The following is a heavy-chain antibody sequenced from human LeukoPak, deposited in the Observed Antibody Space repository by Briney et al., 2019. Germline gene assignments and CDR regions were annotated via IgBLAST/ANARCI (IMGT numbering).Heavy chain of an antibody. J-gene: IGHJ6*02. Sequence: GGSLRLSCAASGFTFSSCAMHWVRQAPGKGLEWVAVIAYDGSNKYYADSVKGRFTISRDNAKNSLYLQMNSLRDEDTAVYYCARHRERRYFDWLFPDFYCYAGMDLWGQGTTVTVSS. CDR3: ARHRERRYFDWLFPDFYCYAGMDL. D-gene: IGHD3-9*01. CDR2: IAYDGSNK. CDR1: GFTFSSCA. V-gene: IGHV3-30*07.